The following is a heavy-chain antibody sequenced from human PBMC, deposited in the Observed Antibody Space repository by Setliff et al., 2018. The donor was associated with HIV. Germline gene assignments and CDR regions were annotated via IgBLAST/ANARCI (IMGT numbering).Heavy chain of an antibody. V-gene: IGHV3-72*01. D-gene: IGHD3-10*01. J-gene: IGHJ6*03. CDR1: GFTFSDHY. CDR2: SRNKANSYTT. Sequence: GGSLRLSCAASGFTFSDHYMDWVCQAPGKGLEWVGRSRNKANSYTTEYAASVKGRFTISRDDSKNSLYLQMNSLKTEDTAVYYCARGRLLWSGSYYYYYMDVWGKGTTVTVSS. CDR3: ARGRLLWSGSYYYYYMDV.